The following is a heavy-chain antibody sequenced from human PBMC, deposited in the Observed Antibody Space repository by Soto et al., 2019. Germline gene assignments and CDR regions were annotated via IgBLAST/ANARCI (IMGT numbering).Heavy chain of an antibody. V-gene: IGHV3-13*01. J-gene: IGHJ6*02. CDR2: ITTAGDT. Sequence: SCAASGFTFSNYDKNGVRNFTGKGLVWVSGITTAGDTYYPGSVKGRFTISREKAKNSLYLQMNSLSAGDTAVYYCARELHGGSYGMDVWGQGTTLTVSS. CDR1: GFTFSNYD. CDR3: ARELHGGSYGMDV.